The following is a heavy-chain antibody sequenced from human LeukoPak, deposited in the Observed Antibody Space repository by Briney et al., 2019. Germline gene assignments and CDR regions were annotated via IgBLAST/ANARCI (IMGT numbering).Heavy chain of an antibody. D-gene: IGHD3-10*01. Sequence: ASVKVSCKASGHTFTGYYMHWVRQAPGQGLEWIGRINPNSGGTNYAQKFQGRVTMTRDTSISTAYMELSRLRSDDTAVYYCARDSAVLPLYYYYMDVWGKGTTVTVSS. CDR2: INPNSGGT. J-gene: IGHJ6*03. V-gene: IGHV1-2*06. CDR3: ARDSAVLPLYYYYMDV. CDR1: GHTFTGYY.